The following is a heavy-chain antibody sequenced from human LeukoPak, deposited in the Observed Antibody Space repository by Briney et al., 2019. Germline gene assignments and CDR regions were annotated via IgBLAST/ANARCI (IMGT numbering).Heavy chain of an antibody. CDR1: GFTFSSYA. Sequence: QTGGSLRLSCAASGFTFSSYAMHWVRHAPRKGLECVAVISYDGSNKYYADSVKGRFTISRDNSKNTLYLQMNSLRAEDTAVYYCARATHLQYFDYWGQGTLVTVSS. CDR3: ARATHLQYFDY. J-gene: IGHJ4*02. V-gene: IGHV3-30-3*01. CDR2: ISYDGSNK.